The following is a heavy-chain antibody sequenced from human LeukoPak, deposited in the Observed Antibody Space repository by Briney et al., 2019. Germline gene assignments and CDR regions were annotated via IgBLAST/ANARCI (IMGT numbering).Heavy chain of an antibody. CDR2: IYYSGST. D-gene: IGHD3-10*01. Sequence: RSSETLSLTCTVSGGSISSYYWSWIRQPPGKGLEWIGYIYYSGSTNYNPSLKSRVTISVDTSKNQFSLKLSSVTAADTAVYYCARDSGTTGEVKFDPWGQGILVTVSS. CDR1: GGSISSYY. V-gene: IGHV4-59*01. J-gene: IGHJ5*02. CDR3: ARDSGTTGEVKFDP.